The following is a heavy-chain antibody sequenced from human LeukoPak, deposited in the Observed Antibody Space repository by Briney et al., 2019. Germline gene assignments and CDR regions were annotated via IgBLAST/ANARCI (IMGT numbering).Heavy chain of an antibody. CDR3: ARVVVASFGTDWFDP. V-gene: IGHV4-30-4*01. Sequence: SETLSLTCTVSSGSISSGDYYWSWIRQPPGKGLEWIGYIYYSGSTYYNPSLKSRVTISVDTSKNQFSLKLSSVTAADTAVYYCARVVVASFGTDWFDPWGQGTLVTVSS. CDR1: SGSISSGDYY. J-gene: IGHJ5*02. D-gene: IGHD2-15*01. CDR2: IYYSGST.